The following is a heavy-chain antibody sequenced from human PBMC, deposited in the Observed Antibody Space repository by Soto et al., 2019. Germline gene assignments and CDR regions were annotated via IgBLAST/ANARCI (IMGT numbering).Heavy chain of an antibody. D-gene: IGHD3-3*01. CDR1: GGSVSNYF. J-gene: IGHJ4*02. CDR2: IDNSGST. Sequence: SETLSLTCTVSGGSVSNYFCNWIRQPAGKGLEWIGRIDNSGSTNYNPSLKSRITMSADTSRNQFSLKLNSVTAADTAVYYCARGGQDFWSGPFDYWGQGALVTVSS. CDR3: ARGGQDFWSGPFDY. V-gene: IGHV4-4*07.